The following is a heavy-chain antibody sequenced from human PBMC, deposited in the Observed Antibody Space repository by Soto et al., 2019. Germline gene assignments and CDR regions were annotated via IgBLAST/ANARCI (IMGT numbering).Heavy chain of an antibody. CDR2: MNPNTGKI. Sequence: QVQLVQSGAEVKRPGASVKISCRASGYTFVDYALHWVRQAPGQGLEWVGWMNPNTGKIKYSHNFEDRVSITRDRATSTASMELRGLMSEDTAVYVCTSESIVAENGFDPWGHGTLFTVSS. D-gene: IGHD2-21*01. V-gene: IGHV1-3*01. J-gene: IGHJ5*02. CDR3: TSESIVAENGFDP. CDR1: GYTFVDYA.